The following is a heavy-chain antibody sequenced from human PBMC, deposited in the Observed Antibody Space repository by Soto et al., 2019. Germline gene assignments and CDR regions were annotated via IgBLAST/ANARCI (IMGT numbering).Heavy chain of an antibody. CDR3: AGEYSGSYRYYYYGMDV. V-gene: IGHV4-34*01. J-gene: IGHJ6*02. D-gene: IGHD1-26*01. CDR1: GGSFSGYY. Sequence: PSETLSLTCAVYGGSFSGYYWSWIRQPPGKGLEWIGEINHSGSTNYSPSLKSRVTISVDTSKNQFSLKLSSVTAADTAVYYCAGEYSGSYRYYYYGMDVWGQGTTVT. CDR2: INHSGST.